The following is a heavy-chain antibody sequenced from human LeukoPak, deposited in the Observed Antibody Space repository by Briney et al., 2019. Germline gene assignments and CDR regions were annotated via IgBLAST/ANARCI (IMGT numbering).Heavy chain of an antibody. D-gene: IGHD3-16*02. J-gene: IGHJ5*02. V-gene: IGHV4-31*03. CDR1: GGYISRGGYF. Sequence: SETLSLTCTVSGGYISRGGYFWGWIRQHPGKGLEWIGYIDESGTTHYNAAPKSRLTISVDVSKNQFSLKLTSALAADTAVYYCARSLIAPSLGAGACFGPWGRGTLVTVSS. CDR3: ARSLIAPSLGAGACFGP. CDR2: IDESGTT.